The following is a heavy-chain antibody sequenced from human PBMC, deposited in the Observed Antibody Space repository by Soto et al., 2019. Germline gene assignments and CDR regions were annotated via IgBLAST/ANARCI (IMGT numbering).Heavy chain of an antibody. CDR3: ANGSFFRGAHLDY. D-gene: IGHD3-10*01. J-gene: IGHJ4*02. CDR2: IYWDDDK. CDR1: GFSLTTSGVA. V-gene: IGHV2-5*02. Sequence: QITLKESGPTLVKPSQTLTLTCTFSGFSLTTSGVAVSWIRQPPGKALEWLALIYWDDDKRYSQFLNTRLTMTTATSKNQVAFTMTNMDTVDTATYYCANGSFFRGAHLDYWGQGTLVTVSS.